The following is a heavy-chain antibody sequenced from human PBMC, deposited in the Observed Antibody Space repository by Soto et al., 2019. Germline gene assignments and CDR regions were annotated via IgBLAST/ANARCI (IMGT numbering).Heavy chain of an antibody. J-gene: IGHJ6*02. D-gene: IGHD3-10*01. V-gene: IGHV5-51*01. Sequence: GESLKISCKGSGYSFTSYWIGWVRQMPGKGLEWMGIIYPGDSDTRYSPSFQGQVTISADKSINTAYLQWSSLKASDTAMYYCARRGVIRVSTYYYYYGMDVWGQGTTVTVSS. CDR1: GYSFTSYW. CDR2: IYPGDSDT. CDR3: ARRGVIRVSTYYYYYGMDV.